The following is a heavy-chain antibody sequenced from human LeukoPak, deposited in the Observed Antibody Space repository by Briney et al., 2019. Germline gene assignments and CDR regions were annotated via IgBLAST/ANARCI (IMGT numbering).Heavy chain of an antibody. CDR1: GFTVSSNY. V-gene: IGHV3-53*01. CDR2: IYSGGST. CDR3: AREIVGATGDAFDI. D-gene: IGHD1-26*01. J-gene: IGHJ3*02. Sequence: GGSLTLPCAASGFTVSSNYMSWVRQAPGKGLEWVSVIYSGGSTYYADSVKGRFTISRDNSKNTLYLQMNSLRAEDTAVYYCAREIVGATGDAFDIWGQGTMVTVSS.